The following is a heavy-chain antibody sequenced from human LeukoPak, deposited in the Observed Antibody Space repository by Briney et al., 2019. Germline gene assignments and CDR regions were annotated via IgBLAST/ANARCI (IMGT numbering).Heavy chain of an antibody. CDR1: GFTFSSFA. CDR3: AKRGESCSSTNCLKYYFDY. Sequence: GGSLRLSCAASGFTFSSFAMSWVRQAPGKGLEWVSAIGGGGVDTYYADSVKGRFTISRDNSKNTLYLQMNSLRAEDTAVYYCAKRGESCSSTNCLKYYFDYWGHGTLVTVSS. V-gene: IGHV3-23*01. J-gene: IGHJ4*01. D-gene: IGHD2-2*01. CDR2: IGGGGVDT.